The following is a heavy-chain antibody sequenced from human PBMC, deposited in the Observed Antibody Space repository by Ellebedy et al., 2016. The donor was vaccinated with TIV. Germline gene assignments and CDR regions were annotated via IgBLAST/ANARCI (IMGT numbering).Heavy chain of an antibody. Sequence: SETLSLXCTVSGGSISSSSYYWSWIRQPPGKGLEWIGYIYYSGSTNYNPSLKSRVTISVDTSKNQFSLKLSSVTAADTAVYYCARFERQEDQYGMDVWGQGTTVTVSS. CDR1: GGSISSSSYY. CDR3: ARFERQEDQYGMDV. J-gene: IGHJ6*02. V-gene: IGHV4-61*01. CDR2: IYYSGST.